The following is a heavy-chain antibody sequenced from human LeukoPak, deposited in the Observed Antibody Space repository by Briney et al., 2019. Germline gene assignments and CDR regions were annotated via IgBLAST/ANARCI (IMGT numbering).Heavy chain of an antibody. V-gene: IGHV3-23*01. CDR2: ISGSGGST. CDR3: AKDRYYYDSSGYSSCFDY. D-gene: IGHD3-22*01. Sequence: PGGSLRLSCAASGFTFSSYAMSWVRQAPEKGLEWVSAISGSGGSTYYADSVKGRFTISRDNSKNTLYLQMNSLRAEDTAVYYCAKDRYYYDSSGYSSCFDYWGQGTLVTISS. CDR1: GFTFSSYA. J-gene: IGHJ4*02.